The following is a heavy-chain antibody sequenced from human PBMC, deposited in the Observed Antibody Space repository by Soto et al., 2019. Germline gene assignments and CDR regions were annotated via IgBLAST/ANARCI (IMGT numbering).Heavy chain of an antibody. CDR3: ARSPSDDYDSSPMT. D-gene: IGHD3-22*01. Sequence: SETLSLTCTVSGGSISSYYWSWIRQPPGKGLEWIGYIYYSGSTNYNPSLKSRVTISVDTSKNQFSLKLSSVTAADTAVYYCARSPSDDYDSSPMTWGKGTMVAV. CDR2: IYYSGST. J-gene: IGHJ3*01. CDR1: GGSISSYY. V-gene: IGHV4-59*12.